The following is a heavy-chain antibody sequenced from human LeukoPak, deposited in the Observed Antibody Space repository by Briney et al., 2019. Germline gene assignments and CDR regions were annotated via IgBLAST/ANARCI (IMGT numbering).Heavy chain of an antibody. D-gene: IGHD2-21*02. J-gene: IGHJ3*02. Sequence: GGSLRLSCAASGFTFSSYAMHWVRQAPGKGLEWVAVISYDGSNKYYADSVKGRFTISRDNSKNSLFLQMHSLRADDTAVYYCARGRRDCSGDCYVAFDIWGQGTMVTVSS. V-gene: IGHV3-30*14. CDR3: ARGRRDCSGDCYVAFDI. CDR1: GFTFSSYA. CDR2: ISYDGSNK.